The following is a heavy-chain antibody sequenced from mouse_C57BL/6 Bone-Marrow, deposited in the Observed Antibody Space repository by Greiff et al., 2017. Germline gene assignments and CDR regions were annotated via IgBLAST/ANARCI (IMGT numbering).Heavy chain of an antibody. CDR1: GYTFTGYW. CDR3: ARWPTGTWFAY. D-gene: IGHD4-1*02. V-gene: IGHV1-59*01. CDR2: IDPSDSYT. J-gene: IGHJ3*01. Sequence: VQLQQPGAELVRPGTSVKLSCKASGYTFTGYWMHWVKQRPGQGLEWIGVIDPSDSYTNYNQKFKGKATLTVDTSSSTAYMQLSSLTSEDSAVYYCARWPTGTWFAYWGQGTLVTVSA.